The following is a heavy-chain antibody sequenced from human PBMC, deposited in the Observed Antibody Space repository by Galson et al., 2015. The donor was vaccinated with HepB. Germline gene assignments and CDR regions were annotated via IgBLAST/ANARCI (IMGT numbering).Heavy chain of an antibody. V-gene: IGHV3-48*01. Sequence: SLRLSCAASGFTYTPYSMNWVRQAPGKGLEWVSYITGSSSTIYYADSVKGRFTISRDNAKNSLYLQMNSLRVEDTAVYYCTRSVQFAFDSWGQGILVPVSS. CDR3: TRSVQFAFDS. J-gene: IGHJ4*02. CDR1: GFTYTPYS. D-gene: IGHD5/OR15-5a*01. CDR2: ITGSSSTI.